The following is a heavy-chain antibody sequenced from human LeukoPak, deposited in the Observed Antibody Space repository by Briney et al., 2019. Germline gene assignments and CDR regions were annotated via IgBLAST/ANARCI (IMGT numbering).Heavy chain of an antibody. CDR1: GFTFSSYA. CDR3: ARGFREVRGVINNWFDP. J-gene: IGHJ5*02. D-gene: IGHD3-10*01. Sequence: GGSLRLSCAASGFTFSSYAMSWVRQAPGKGLEWVSAISGSGGSTYYADSVKGRFTISRDNSKNTLYLQMNSLRAEDTAVYYCARGFREVRGVINNWFDPWGQGTLVTVSS. V-gene: IGHV3-23*01. CDR2: ISGSGGST.